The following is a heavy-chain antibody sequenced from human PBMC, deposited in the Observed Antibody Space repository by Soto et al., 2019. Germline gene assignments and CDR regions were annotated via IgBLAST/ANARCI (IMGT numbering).Heavy chain of an antibody. CDR1: GGTFSSYA. CDR2: IIPIFGTA. V-gene: IGHV1-69*13. D-gene: IGHD6-13*01. J-gene: IGHJ4*02. Sequence: ASVKVSCKASGGTFSSYAISWVRQAPGQGLEWMGGIIPIFGTANYAQKFQGRVTITADESPSTAYMELSSLRSEDTAVYYCARVDAPIYSSSWSYWGQGTLVTVSS. CDR3: ARVDAPIYSSSWSY.